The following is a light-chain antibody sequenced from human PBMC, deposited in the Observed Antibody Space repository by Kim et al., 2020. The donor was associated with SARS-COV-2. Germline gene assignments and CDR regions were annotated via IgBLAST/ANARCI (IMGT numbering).Light chain of an antibody. Sequence: VSVALGQKARVTCEENNMGSKNGHWYQQKPGQAPVLVIYRDTNRPSEIPERFSGSNSGNTATLTISRDQVGDEADYYCQVWDSTWVFGGGTQLTVL. J-gene: IGLJ3*02. CDR2: RDT. CDR1: NMGSKN. V-gene: IGLV3-9*01. CDR3: QVWDSTWV.